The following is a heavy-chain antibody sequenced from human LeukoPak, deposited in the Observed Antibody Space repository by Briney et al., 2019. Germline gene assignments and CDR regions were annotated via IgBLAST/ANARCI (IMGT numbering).Heavy chain of an antibody. CDR2: INPNSGGT. J-gene: IGHJ6*03. D-gene: IGHD3-10*01. CDR3: AREFGEFLSNYYYYYMDV. CDR1: GYTFTGYY. V-gene: IGHV1-2*02. Sequence: EASVKVSCKASGYTFTGYYMHWVRQAPGQGLEWMGWINPNSGGTNYAQKFQGRVTMTRDTSISTAYMELSRLRSDDTAVYYCAREFGEFLSNYYYYYMDVWGKGTTVTISS.